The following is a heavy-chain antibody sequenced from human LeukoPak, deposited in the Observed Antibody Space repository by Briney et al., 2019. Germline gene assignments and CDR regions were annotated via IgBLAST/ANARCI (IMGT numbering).Heavy chain of an antibody. D-gene: IGHD6-19*01. CDR2: INESGKT. J-gene: IGHJ4*02. V-gene: IGHV4-34*01. CDR3: ARVGWRVLDY. Sequence: NTSETLSLTCAVSNGSFTGYYWNWIRQSPGKGLEWIAEINESGKTNYNESLKSRVSISLDRPRNHFSLRLSAVTSADTAVYFCARVGWRVLDYWGQGILVSVSS. CDR1: NGSFTGYY.